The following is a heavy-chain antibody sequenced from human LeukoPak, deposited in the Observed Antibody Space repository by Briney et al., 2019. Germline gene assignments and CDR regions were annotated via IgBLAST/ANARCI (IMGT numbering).Heavy chain of an antibody. Sequence: ASVKVSCKASGYTFTGYYMHWVRQAPGQGLEWMGWIKPNSGGTNYAQKFQGRVTMTRDTSISTAYMELSRLRSDDTAVYYCARGEYYDFWSGYYRFYPWGQGTLVTVSS. D-gene: IGHD3-3*01. CDR1: GYTFTGYY. CDR3: ARGEYYDFWSGYYRFYP. V-gene: IGHV1-2*02. CDR2: IKPNSGGT. J-gene: IGHJ5*02.